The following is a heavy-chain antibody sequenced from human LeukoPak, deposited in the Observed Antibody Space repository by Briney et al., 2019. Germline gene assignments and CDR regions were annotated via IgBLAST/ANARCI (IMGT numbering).Heavy chain of an antibody. CDR3: ARWDGLMSWFDP. V-gene: IGHV1-8*03. D-gene: IGHD2-8*01. CDR2: MNPNSGNT. CDR1: GYTFTSYD. J-gene: IGHJ5*02. Sequence: GASVKVSCKASGYTFTSYDINWVRQATGQGLEWMGWMNPNSGNTGYAQKFQGRVTITRNTSISTAYMELRSLRSDDTAVYYCARWDGLMSWFDPWGQGTLVTVSS.